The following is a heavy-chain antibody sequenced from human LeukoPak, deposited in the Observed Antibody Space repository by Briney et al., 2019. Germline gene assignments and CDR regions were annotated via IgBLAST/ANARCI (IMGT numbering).Heavy chain of an antibody. J-gene: IGHJ5*02. CDR1: GYSISSGYY. V-gene: IGHV4-38-2*02. CDR3: ARVPMVRGVSFDP. Sequence: KPSETLSLTCTVSGYSISSGYYWGWIRQPPGKGPEWIGSIYHSGSTYYNPSLKSRVTISVDTSKSQFSLKLSSVTAADTAVYYCARVPMVRGVSFDPWGQGTLVTVSS. CDR2: IYHSGST. D-gene: IGHD3-10*01.